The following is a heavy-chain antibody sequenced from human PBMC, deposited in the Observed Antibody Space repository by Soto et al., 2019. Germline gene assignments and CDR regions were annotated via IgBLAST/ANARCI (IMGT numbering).Heavy chain of an antibody. Sequence: EVQLLESGGGLVQPGGSLRLSCAASGFTFSSYAMSWVRQAPGKGLEWVSAISGRGGSSYYADSVKGRFTISRDNSKNTLYLQMNSLRAEDTAVYYCAKARGYSGYDFGGDYWGQGTLVTVSS. CDR3: AKARGYSGYDFGGDY. CDR1: GFTFSSYA. CDR2: ISGRGGSS. V-gene: IGHV3-23*01. J-gene: IGHJ4*02. D-gene: IGHD5-12*01.